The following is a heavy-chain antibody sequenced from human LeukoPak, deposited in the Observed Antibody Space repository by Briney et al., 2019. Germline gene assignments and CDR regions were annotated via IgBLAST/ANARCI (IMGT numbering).Heavy chain of an antibody. J-gene: IGHJ6*03. CDR3: ARGTYYDFWSGYPYSHHNYYMDV. CDR1: GGSISTYD. Sequence: PSETLSLTCTVSGGSISTYDWSWIRQPAGKGLEWIGHIYISESTNYNPSLKSRVTMSVDTSKNQFSLKMSSVTAADTAVYYCARGTYYDFWSGYPYSHHNYYMDVWGKGTTVTVSS. V-gene: IGHV4-4*07. D-gene: IGHD3-3*01. CDR2: IYISEST.